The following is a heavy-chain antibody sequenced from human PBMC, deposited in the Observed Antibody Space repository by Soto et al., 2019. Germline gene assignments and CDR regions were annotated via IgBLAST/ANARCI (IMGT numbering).Heavy chain of an antibody. V-gene: IGHV4-31*03. CDR2: IYYSGNP. CDR3: ARNSYFDSRWDRNSGTCDY. Sequence: QVQLQESGPGLVKPSQTLSLTCIVSGDSINSGGYYWSWIRQPPGKGLEWIGYIYYSGNPYYNPSLKNRLSISVDTSKNQFSLRLASVTGADTGIYYCARNSYFDSRWDRNSGTCDYWGPGTLVSVSS. CDR1: GDSINSGGYY. D-gene: IGHD3-22*01. J-gene: IGHJ4*02.